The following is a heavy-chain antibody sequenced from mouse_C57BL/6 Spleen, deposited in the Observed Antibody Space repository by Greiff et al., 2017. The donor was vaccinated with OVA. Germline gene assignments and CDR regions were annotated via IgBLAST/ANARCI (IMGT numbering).Heavy chain of an antibody. J-gene: IGHJ1*03. CDR1: GYTFTSYW. D-gene: IGHD2-4*01. V-gene: IGHV1-55*01. CDR3: AIYDYDGGWYFDV. Sequence: VQLQQPGAELVKPGASVKLSCKASGYTFTSYWITWVKQRPGQGLEWIGDIYPGSGSTNYNEKFKSKATLTVDTSSSTAYMQLSSLTSEDSAVYYCAIYDYDGGWYFDVWGTGTTVTVSS. CDR2: IYPGSGST.